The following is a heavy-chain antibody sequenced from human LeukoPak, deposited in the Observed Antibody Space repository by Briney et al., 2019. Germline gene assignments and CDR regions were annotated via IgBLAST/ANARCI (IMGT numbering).Heavy chain of an antibody. J-gene: IGHJ5*02. CDR2: INPNSGGT. CDR1: GYTFTGYY. CDR3: ARXMGYSGNIAWFDP. Sequence: ASVKVSCKASGYTFTGYYMHWVRQAPGQGLEWMGWINPNSGGTNYAQKFQGRVTMTRDTSITTGYMELSMLRFDDTAVYYCARXMGYSGNIAWFDPWGQGTLVTVSS. V-gene: IGHV1-2*02. D-gene: IGHD1-26*01.